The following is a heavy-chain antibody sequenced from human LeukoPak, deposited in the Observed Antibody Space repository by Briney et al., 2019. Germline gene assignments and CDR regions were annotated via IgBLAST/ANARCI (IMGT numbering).Heavy chain of an antibody. J-gene: IGHJ3*02. CDR3: ARPETQYSSGLDGFDI. Sequence: GGSLRLSCAASGFTFSTYWMHWVRQAPGKGLVWVSRINSDGSRSTYANSVKGRFTISRDNAKNPLYLQMNSLRTEDTAVYYCARPETQYSSGLDGFDIWGQGTMVTVSS. V-gene: IGHV3-74*01. CDR2: INSDGSRS. CDR1: GFTFSTYW. D-gene: IGHD6-19*01.